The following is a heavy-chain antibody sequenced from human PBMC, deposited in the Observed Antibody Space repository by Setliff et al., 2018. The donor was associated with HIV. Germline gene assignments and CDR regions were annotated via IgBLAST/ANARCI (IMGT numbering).Heavy chain of an antibody. CDR1: GFRVTDTY. CDR2: IYKAGKT. D-gene: IGHD5-18*01. V-gene: IGHV3-53*01. J-gene: IGHJ4*02. Sequence: PGGSLRLSCEASGFRVTDTYMAWVRQAPGKGLEWVTLIYKAGKTYYADFVKGRFTIARDDTQNTVSLQMTNLEPGDTAMYYCAKGGYGGAYYVAGYWGQGTKVTVSS. CDR3: AKGGYGGAYYVAGY.